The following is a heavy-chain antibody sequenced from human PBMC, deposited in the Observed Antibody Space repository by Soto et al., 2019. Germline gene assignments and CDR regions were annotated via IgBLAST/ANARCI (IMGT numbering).Heavy chain of an antibody. Sequence: PGGSLRLSCSASGFIFSSYWMSWLRQAPGKGLEWVASMNECGSERYYVDSVKGRFTISRDNSKNTLYLQMNSLRAEDTAVYYCAKDQGSSWYEIDYWGQGTLVTVSS. CDR1: GFIFSSYW. V-gene: IGHV3-7*05. J-gene: IGHJ4*02. CDR2: MNECGSER. CDR3: AKDQGSSWYEIDY. D-gene: IGHD6-13*01.